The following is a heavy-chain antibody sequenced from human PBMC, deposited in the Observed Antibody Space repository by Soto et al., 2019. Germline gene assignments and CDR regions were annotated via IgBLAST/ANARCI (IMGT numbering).Heavy chain of an antibody. V-gene: IGHV4-31*03. CDR3: ARGYRDIVVVVAGPDRTFDI. D-gene: IGHD2-15*01. Sequence: SETLSLTCTVSGGSISSGGYYWSWIRQHPGKGLEWIGYIYYSGSTYYNPSLKSRVTISVDTSKNQFSLKLSSVTAADTAVYYCARGYRDIVVVVAGPDRTFDIWGQGTMVT. CDR2: IYYSGST. J-gene: IGHJ3*02. CDR1: GGSISSGGYY.